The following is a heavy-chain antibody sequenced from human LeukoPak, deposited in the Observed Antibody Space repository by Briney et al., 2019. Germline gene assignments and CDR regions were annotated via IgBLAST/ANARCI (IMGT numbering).Heavy chain of an antibody. V-gene: IGHV1-46*01. CDR1: GYTFTSYY. D-gene: IGHD5-24*01. J-gene: IGHJ6*02. Sequence: GASVKVSCKASGYTFTSYYMHWVRQAPGQGLEWMGIINPSGGSTSYAQKFQGRVTMTRDTSTSTVYMELSSLRSEDTAVYYCARLGRRDGYNFGYYYGMDVWGQGTTVTVSS. CDR3: ARLGRRDGYNFGYYYGMDV. CDR2: INPSGGST.